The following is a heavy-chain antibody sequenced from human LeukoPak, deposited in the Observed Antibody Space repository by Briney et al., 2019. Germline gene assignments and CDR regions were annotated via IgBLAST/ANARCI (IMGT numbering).Heavy chain of an antibody. CDR3: AREASIVGATPSRDFDY. CDR1: GFTLNTYA. J-gene: IGHJ4*02. CDR2: ISHDGSNE. V-gene: IGHV3-30-3*01. Sequence: GGSLRLSCAASGFTLNTYAMHWVRQAPGQGLAWVAFISHDGSNENYADSVQGRFTISRDISKNTLYLQMNSLRPEDTAVYYCAREASIVGATPSRDFDYWGQGTLVTVSS. D-gene: IGHD1-26*01.